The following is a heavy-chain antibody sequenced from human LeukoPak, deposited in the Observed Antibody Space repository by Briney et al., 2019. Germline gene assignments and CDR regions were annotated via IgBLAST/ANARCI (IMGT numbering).Heavy chain of an antibody. CDR2: IKDDGSEK. V-gene: IGHV3-7*02. D-gene: IGHD3-3*01. Sequence: GGSLRLSCAGSGFTFSSHWMNWVRQAPGKGLEWVASIKDDGSEKHFLDSVNDRFAISRDNAKNSLYLQMSSLRAEDTAVYYCARRGITISGVLVYHYSGLDVWGQGTTVTVSS. CDR1: GFTFSSHW. J-gene: IGHJ6*02. CDR3: ARRGITISGVLVYHYSGLDV.